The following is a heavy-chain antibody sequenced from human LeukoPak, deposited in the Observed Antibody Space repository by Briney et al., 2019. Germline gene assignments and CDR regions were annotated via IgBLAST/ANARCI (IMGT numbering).Heavy chain of an antibody. CDR3: ARGKYYDILTGYSSPFDY. Sequence: SQTLSLTCTVSGGSISSGSYYWSWIRQPAGKGLEWIGRIYTSGSTNYNPSLKSRDTISVDTSKNQFSLKLSSVTAADTAVYYCARGKYYDILTGYSSPFDYWGQGTLVTVSS. J-gene: IGHJ4*02. CDR1: GGSISSGSYY. V-gene: IGHV4-61*02. D-gene: IGHD3-9*01. CDR2: IYTSGST.